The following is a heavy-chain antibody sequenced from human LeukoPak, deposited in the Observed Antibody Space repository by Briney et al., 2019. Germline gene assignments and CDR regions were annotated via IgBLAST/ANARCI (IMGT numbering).Heavy chain of an antibody. D-gene: IGHD3-22*01. Sequence: GGSLRLSCAASGFTFDDYAMHWVRQAPGKGLEWVSGISWNSGSIGYADSVKGRFTISRDNAKNSLYLHMNSLRAEDTALYYCTKDKYYDSSGYVDYWGQGTLVTVSS. CDR2: ISWNSGSI. CDR3: TKDKYYDSSGYVDY. CDR1: GFTFDDYA. V-gene: IGHV3-9*01. J-gene: IGHJ4*02.